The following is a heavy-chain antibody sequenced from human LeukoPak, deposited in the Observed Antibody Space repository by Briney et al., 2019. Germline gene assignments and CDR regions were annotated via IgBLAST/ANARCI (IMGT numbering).Heavy chain of an antibody. D-gene: IGHD2-15*01. V-gene: IGHV1-18*01. CDR2: ISAYNGNT. CDR1: GYTFTSYG. Sequence: GASVKVPCKASGYTFTSYGISWVRQAPGQGLEWMGWISAYNGNTNYAQKLQGRVTMTTDTSTSTAYMELRSLRSDDTAVYYCARDHERYCSGGSCYCFGYWGQGTLVTVSS. J-gene: IGHJ4*02. CDR3: ARDHERYCSGGSCYCFGY.